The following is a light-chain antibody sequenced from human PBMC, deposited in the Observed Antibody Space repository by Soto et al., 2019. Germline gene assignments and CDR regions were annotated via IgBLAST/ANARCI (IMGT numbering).Light chain of an antibody. V-gene: IGKV1-27*01. J-gene: IGKJ1*01. CDR1: QGISNY. CDR3: QKYDSAPWT. Sequence: DIQMTQSPSCLSASVRDRVTITYRASQGISNYLAWYQQKPGKVPKLLIYAASTLQSGVPSRFSGSGSGTDFTLTISSLQPEDVATYYCQKYDSAPWTFGQGTKVEIK. CDR2: AAS.